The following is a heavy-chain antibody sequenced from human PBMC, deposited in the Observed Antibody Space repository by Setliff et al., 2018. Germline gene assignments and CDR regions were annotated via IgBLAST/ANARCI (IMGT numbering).Heavy chain of an antibody. CDR3: ARRDGRSGYLGFDL. D-gene: IGHD3-22*01. J-gene: IGHJ4*01. V-gene: IGHV1-2*07. Sequence: ASVKVSCKASGGTFSSYAISWVRQAPGQGLEWMGGIIPKNGDIFYAPKFAGRVTMTRDTPISTVYMELSLLTSDDTAVYFCARRDGRSGYLGFDLWGHGSLVTVSS. CDR2: IIPKNGDI. CDR1: GGTFSSYA.